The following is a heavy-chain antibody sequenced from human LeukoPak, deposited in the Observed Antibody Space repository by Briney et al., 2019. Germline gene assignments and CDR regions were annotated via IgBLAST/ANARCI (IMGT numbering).Heavy chain of an antibody. Sequence: ASVKVSCKASGYTFTSYDINWVRQATGQGLEWMGWMNPNSGNTGYAQKFQGRVTITADKSTSTAYMELSSLRSEDTAVYYCASFGSTYCSGGSCYFHDYWGQGTLVTVSS. CDR3: ASFGSTYCSGGSCYFHDY. D-gene: IGHD2-15*01. CDR2: MNPNSGNT. CDR1: GYTFTSYD. V-gene: IGHV1-8*01. J-gene: IGHJ4*02.